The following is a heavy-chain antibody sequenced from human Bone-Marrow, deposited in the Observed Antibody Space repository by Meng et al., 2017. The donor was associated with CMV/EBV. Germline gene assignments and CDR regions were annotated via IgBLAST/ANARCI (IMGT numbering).Heavy chain of an antibody. V-gene: IGHV2-70D*14. Sequence: SDTRLVTLIHTLSLSCTYSGLSLSTSGMRVSWIRQPPGKALEWLASIDWDDGKFYSTSLKTRLTMSKDTSKNQVVLTMTNMDPMDTATYYCATTQRDGGIYFDYWGQGTLVTVSS. J-gene: IGHJ4*02. CDR2: IDWDDGK. D-gene: IGHD2-15*01. CDR1: GLSLSTSGMR. CDR3: ATTQRDGGIYFDY.